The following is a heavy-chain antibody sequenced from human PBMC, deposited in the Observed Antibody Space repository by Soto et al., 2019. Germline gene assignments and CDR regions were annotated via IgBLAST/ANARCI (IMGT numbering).Heavy chain of an antibody. J-gene: IGHJ6*02. V-gene: IGHV1-69*02. CDR2: IIPVLGVT. D-gene: IGHD2-21*02. Sequence: QVQLVQSGAEVKKPGSSVKVSCRASGSTFSSYTVSWVRQAPGQGLEWMGRIIPVLGVTNYAPKFKGSVTITADKSKTTGYMELSSLRSGDTAIYYCARRRYCGADCYSKYYYGMDLWGQGTTVTVSS. CDR1: GSTFSSYT. CDR3: ARRRYCGADCYSKYYYGMDL.